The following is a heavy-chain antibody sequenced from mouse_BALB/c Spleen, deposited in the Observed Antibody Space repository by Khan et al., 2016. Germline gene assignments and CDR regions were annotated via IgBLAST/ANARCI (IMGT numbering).Heavy chain of an antibody. CDR3: AREGGYDGFAY. J-gene: IGHJ3*01. CDR2: ILPGSGST. V-gene: IGHV1-9*01. Sequence: QVQLQQSGAELMKPGASVKISCKATGYTFSSYWIEWVKQRPGHGLEWIGEILPGSGSTNYNEKFKGKTTFTAATSSNTAYMQLSSLTSEDSAVYYCAREGGYDGFAYWGQGTLVTVSA. D-gene: IGHD2-14*01. CDR1: GYTFSSYW.